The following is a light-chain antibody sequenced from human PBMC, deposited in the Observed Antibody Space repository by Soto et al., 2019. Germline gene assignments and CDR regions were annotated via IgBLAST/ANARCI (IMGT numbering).Light chain of an antibody. Sequence: QSVLTQPASVSGSPGQSITISCTGTSTDVGRYNYVSWYQQHPGKAPKLMVYDVSNRPSWVSNRFSGSKSGITASLTISGLQAEDEVDYYCTSYTSDSTYVFGTGTKVTV. CDR1: STDVGRYNY. V-gene: IGLV2-14*01. J-gene: IGLJ1*01. CDR3: TSYTSDSTYV. CDR2: DVS.